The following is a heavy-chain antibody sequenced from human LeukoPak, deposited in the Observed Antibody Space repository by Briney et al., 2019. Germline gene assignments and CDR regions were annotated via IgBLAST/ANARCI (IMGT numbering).Heavy chain of an antibody. CDR1: IGSFSGYH. J-gene: IGHJ4*02. CDR2: IDHSGNT. D-gene: IGHD1-26*01. V-gene: IGHV4-34*01. CDR3: ARQGSISAFDL. Sequence: SETLSLTCAVYIGSFSGYHWSWIRQPPGKGLEWIGEIDHSGNTKYNPSLKSQVTISVDRSKNQFSLNLRSLSAADTAVYFRARQGSISAFDLWGRGTLVTVSS.